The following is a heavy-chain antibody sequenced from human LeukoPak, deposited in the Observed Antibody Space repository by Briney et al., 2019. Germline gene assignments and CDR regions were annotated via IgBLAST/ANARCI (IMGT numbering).Heavy chain of an antibody. V-gene: IGHV1-2*02. CDR3: ARGGVRTAASSLGY. J-gene: IGHJ4*01. D-gene: IGHD6-13*01. Sequence: ASVKVSCTASGYTFTAYYMHWVRQAPGQGLEWMGWIHPNSGGTNFAQKFRGRVTMTRDTSITTAYMELTRLKSDDTAVYYCARGGVRTAASSLGYWGQGTLVTVSS. CDR2: IHPNSGGT. CDR1: GYTFTAYY.